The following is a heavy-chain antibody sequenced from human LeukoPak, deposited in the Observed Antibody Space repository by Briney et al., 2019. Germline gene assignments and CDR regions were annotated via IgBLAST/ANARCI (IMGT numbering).Heavy chain of an antibody. CDR2: IIPTFGIA. CDR1: GGTFSSCA. D-gene: IGHD2-15*01. Sequence: SVKVSCKASGGTFSSCAVSWVRQPPRQGLEWMGRIIPTFGIANYAQKFQGRVTITADKSTSTAYMELSSLRSEDTAVYYCAIGGMVAATQSWFDPWGQGTLVTVSS. CDR3: AIGGMVAATQSWFDP. V-gene: IGHV1-69*04. J-gene: IGHJ5*02.